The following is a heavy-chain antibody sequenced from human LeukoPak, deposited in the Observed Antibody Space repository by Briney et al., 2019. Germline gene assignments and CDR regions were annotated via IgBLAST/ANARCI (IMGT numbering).Heavy chain of an antibody. D-gene: IGHD2-15*01. CDR3: ARGLGYCTAGSCYPFH. CDR2: ISPSGGGT. V-gene: IGHV1-46*01. J-gene: IGHJ4*02. Sequence: ASVKVSCKASGYIFTNYHIHWVRQAPGQGLVWMGMISPSGGGTGYAQKFQGRVTMTRDTSTSTVYMELSSLGSDDTAVYYCARGLGYCTAGSCYPFHWGQGSLVTVSS. CDR1: GYIFTNYH.